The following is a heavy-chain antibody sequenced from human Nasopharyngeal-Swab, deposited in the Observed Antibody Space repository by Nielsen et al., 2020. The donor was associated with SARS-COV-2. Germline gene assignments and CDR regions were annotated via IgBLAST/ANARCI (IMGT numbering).Heavy chain of an antibody. Sequence: SETLSLTCTVSGVSITSQYWSWIRQPPGKGLEWIGYICHNSGTSYNPSLKSRVTMFMDTSKNQFSLRLRSVTAADTAVYYCAKEGATGWFDPLGQGTLVTVSS. J-gene: IGHJ5*02. CDR2: ICHNSGT. CDR3: AKEGATGWFDP. V-gene: IGHV4-59*11. CDR1: GVSITSQY.